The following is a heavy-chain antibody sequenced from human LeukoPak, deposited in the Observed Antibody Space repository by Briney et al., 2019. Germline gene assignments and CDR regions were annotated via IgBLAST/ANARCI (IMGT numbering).Heavy chain of an antibody. CDR1: GGSFSGYY. V-gene: IGHV4-34*01. Sequence: SETLSLTCAVYGGSFSGYYWSWIRQPPGKGVEWLGEINHSGSTNYNPSLKSRVTLSEDTSQNQFSLKLSSETAADAAVYYCERGEKLVRDYWGQGTLVTVSS. CDR2: INHSGST. CDR3: ERGEKLVRDY. J-gene: IGHJ4*02. D-gene: IGHD6-6*01.